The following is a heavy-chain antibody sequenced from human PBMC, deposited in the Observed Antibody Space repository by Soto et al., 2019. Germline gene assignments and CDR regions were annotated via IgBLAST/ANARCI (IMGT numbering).Heavy chain of an antibody. D-gene: IGHD3-3*01. Sequence: SETLSLTCTVSGGSISSYYWSWIRQPPGKGLEWIGYIYYSGSTNYNPSLKSRVTISVDTSKNQFSLKLSSVTAADTAVYYCASSDYDFWSANSYYYYYMDVWGKGTTVTVSS. CDR1: GGSISSYY. CDR2: IYYSGST. V-gene: IGHV4-59*01. J-gene: IGHJ6*03. CDR3: ASSDYDFWSANSYYYYYMDV.